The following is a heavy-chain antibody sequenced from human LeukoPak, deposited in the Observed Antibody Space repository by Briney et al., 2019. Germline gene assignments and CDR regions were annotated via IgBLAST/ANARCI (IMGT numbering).Heavy chain of an antibody. J-gene: IGHJ2*01. D-gene: IGHD7-27*01. CDR2: ITGSSTWT. CDR1: GFTLRTYG. CDR3: ARELVSLGTGYFDL. V-gene: IGHV3-23*01. Sequence: GGSLRLSCEASGFTLRTYGMTWVRQAPGKGLEWVSGITGSSTWTYYADSVKGRFTVSRDNSKNTLHLQMDSLRAEDTAIYYFARELVSLGTGYFDLWGRGTLVTVSS.